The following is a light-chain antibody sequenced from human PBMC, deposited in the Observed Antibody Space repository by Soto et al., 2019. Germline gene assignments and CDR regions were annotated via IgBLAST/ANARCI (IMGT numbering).Light chain of an antibody. J-gene: IGLJ3*02. CDR2: EVS. Sequence: QSALTQPASVSGSPGQSITISCTATTSDVGGFDSVSWYQQHPGTAPRVIIYEVSNRPSGVSYRFSGSTSANTASLTISGLPADDEADYYCSSYTTSNTWLFGGGTKLTVL. CDR3: SSYTTSNTWL. V-gene: IGLV2-14*01. CDR1: TSDVGGFDS.